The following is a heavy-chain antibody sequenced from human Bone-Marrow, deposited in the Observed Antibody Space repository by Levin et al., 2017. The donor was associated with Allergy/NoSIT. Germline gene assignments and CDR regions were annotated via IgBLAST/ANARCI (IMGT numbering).Heavy chain of an antibody. V-gene: IGHV3-15*07. CDR1: GFSFRNAW. CDR3: AIEHDYGDYTNCFES. D-gene: IGHD4-17*01. CDR2: IKSKTDGGTI. J-gene: IGHJ5*01. Sequence: GGSLRLSCAASGFSFRNAWRNWVRLTPGKGLEWVGRIKSKTDGGTIEYAAPVKDRFIISRDDSKDTLFLQMNSLKSEDTAVYYCAIEHDYGDYTNCFESWGQGTLVTVSS.